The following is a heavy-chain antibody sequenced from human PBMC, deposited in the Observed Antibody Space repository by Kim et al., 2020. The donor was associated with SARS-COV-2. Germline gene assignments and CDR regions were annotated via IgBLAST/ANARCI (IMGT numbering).Heavy chain of an antibody. CDR1: GGSIRSGTNT. D-gene: IGHD1-1*01. CDR3: ARPPTGHPNWFDR. CDR2: FHYTGNT. Sequence: SETLSLTCTVSGGSIRSGTNTWGWIRQPPGMGLEWIATFHYTGNTYYKPSLQSRLTISMDTSKSQVSLKLTSVTAADTAVYYCARPPTGHPNWFDRWGQGTLVTVSS. J-gene: IGHJ5*02. V-gene: IGHV4-39*01.